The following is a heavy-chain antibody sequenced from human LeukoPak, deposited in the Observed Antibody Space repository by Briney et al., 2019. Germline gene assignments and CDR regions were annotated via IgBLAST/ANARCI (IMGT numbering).Heavy chain of an antibody. J-gene: IGHJ4*02. CDR1: GYSISSGYY. D-gene: IGHD3-16*01. CDR3: ATLRGEGEIDY. Sequence: SETLSLTCAVSGYSISSGYYWGWIRQPPGKGLEWIGSIYHSGSTYYNPSLKSRVTISVDTPKNQFSLKLSSVTAADTAVYYCATLRGEGEIDYWGQGTLVTVSS. CDR2: IYHSGST. V-gene: IGHV4-38-2*01.